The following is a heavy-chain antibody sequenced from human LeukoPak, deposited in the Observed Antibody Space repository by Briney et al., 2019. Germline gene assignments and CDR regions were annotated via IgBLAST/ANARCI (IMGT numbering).Heavy chain of an antibody. J-gene: IGHJ4*02. Sequence: PSETLSLTRTVSGGSISSYYWSWIRQPPGKGLEWIGYIYYSGSTNYNPSLKSRVTISVDTSKNQFSLKLSSVTAADTAVYYCASNGYSYGSFDYWGQGTLVTVSS. CDR3: ASNGYSYGSFDY. V-gene: IGHV4-59*01. CDR1: GGSISSYY. D-gene: IGHD5-18*01. CDR2: IYYSGST.